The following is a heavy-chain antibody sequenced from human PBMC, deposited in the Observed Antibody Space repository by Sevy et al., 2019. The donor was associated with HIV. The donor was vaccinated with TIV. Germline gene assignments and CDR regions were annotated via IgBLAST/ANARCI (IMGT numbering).Heavy chain of an antibody. CDR2: ISSNGDNG. CDR1: GFTFRTYA. Sequence: GGSLRLSCAASGFTFRTYAFHWVRQAPGRGLEWIGLISSNGDNGLYATSVRVRFTISRDNSMNILYLQMTSLTPDDTAVYYCARGPEWELTSFLSHWGQGTLVTVSS. J-gene: IGHJ4*02. D-gene: IGHD1-26*01. V-gene: IGHV3-30-3*01. CDR3: ARGPEWELTSFLSH.